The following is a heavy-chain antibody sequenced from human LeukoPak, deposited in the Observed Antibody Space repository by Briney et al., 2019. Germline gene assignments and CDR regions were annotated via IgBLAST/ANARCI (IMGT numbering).Heavy chain of an antibody. J-gene: IGHJ6*04. CDR1: GSTLTELS. D-gene: IGHD3-3*01. Sequence: ASVKVSCKVSGSTLTELSMHWVRQAPGKGLEWMGGFDPEDGETIYAQKFQGRVTMTEDTSTDTAYMELSSLRSEDTAVYYCATTRFAYYYYGMDVWGKGTTVTVSS. V-gene: IGHV1-24*01. CDR3: ATTRFAYYYYGMDV. CDR2: FDPEDGET.